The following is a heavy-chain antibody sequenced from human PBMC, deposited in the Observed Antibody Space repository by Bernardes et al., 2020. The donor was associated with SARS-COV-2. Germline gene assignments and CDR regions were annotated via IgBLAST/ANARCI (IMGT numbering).Heavy chain of an antibody. D-gene: IGHD4-4*01. CDR1: GFTFNSYS. V-gene: IGHV3-48*01. CDR3: ARGPPGYSNFFDY. CDR2: ISSSSATI. J-gene: IGHJ4*02. Sequence: GGSLRLSCAASGFTFNSYSMNRVRQAPGRGLEWVSYISSSSATIYYADSVKGRFTISRDNARNSLSLQMNSLRAEDTAVYYCARGPPGYSNFFDYWGQGTLVTVSS.